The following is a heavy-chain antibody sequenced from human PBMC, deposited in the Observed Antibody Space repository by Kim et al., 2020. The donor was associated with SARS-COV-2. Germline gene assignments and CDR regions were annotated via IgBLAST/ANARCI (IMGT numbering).Heavy chain of an antibody. V-gene: IGHV3-9*01. CDR2: ISWNSGSI. Sequence: GGSLRLSCAASGFTFDDYAMHWVRQAPGKGLEWVSGISWNSGSIGYADSVKGRFTISRDNAKNSLYLQMNSLRAEDTALYYCAKVRRGYWGQGTLVTVSS. J-gene: IGHJ4*02. CDR1: GFTFDDYA. CDR3: AKVRRGY. D-gene: IGHD3-10*01.